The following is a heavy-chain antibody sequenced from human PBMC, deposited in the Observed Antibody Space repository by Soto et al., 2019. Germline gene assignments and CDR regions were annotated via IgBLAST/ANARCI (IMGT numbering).Heavy chain of an antibody. V-gene: IGHV4-31*03. Sequence: SETLSLTCTVSGGSISSGGYYWNWIRQHPGKGLEWIGNIDYSGGSYYNPSLKSRVTISVDTSKSQFSLKLSSVTAADTAVYYCARNNYDSSGYYHYYYGMDVWGQGTTVTVSS. J-gene: IGHJ6*02. D-gene: IGHD3-22*01. CDR1: GGSISSGGYY. CDR2: IDYSGGS. CDR3: ARNNYDSSGYYHYYYGMDV.